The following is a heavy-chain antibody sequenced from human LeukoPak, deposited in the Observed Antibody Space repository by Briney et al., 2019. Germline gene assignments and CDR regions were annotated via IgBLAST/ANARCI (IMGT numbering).Heavy chain of an antibody. Sequence: PGGSLRLSCAASGFTLSSYAMSWVRQAPGKGLEWVSAISGSGGSTYYADSVKGRFTISRDNSKNTLYLQMNSLRAEDTAVYYCAKTGGSREGYYYYYMDVWGKGTTVTVSS. D-gene: IGHD2-15*01. CDR2: ISGSGGST. CDR3: AKTGGSREGYYYYYMDV. J-gene: IGHJ6*03. V-gene: IGHV3-23*01. CDR1: GFTLSSYA.